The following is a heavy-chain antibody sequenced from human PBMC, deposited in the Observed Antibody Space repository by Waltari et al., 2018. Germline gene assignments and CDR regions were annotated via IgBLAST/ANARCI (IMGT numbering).Heavy chain of an antibody. Sequence: QLQLQESGPGLVKPSETLSLTCTVSGGSISSSSYYWGWIRQPPGKGLEWIGSSYYSGSTYYNPSLKSRVTISVDTSKNQFSLKLSSVTAADTAVYYCARGGIAAAGTWFDPWGQGTLVTVSS. CDR1: GGSISSSSYY. V-gene: IGHV4-39*07. CDR3: ARGGIAAAGTWFDP. CDR2: SYYSGST. D-gene: IGHD6-13*01. J-gene: IGHJ5*02.